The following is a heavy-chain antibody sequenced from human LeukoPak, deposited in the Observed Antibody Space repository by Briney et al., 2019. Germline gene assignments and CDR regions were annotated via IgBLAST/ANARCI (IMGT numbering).Heavy chain of an antibody. D-gene: IGHD1-26*01. J-gene: IGHJ6*02. Sequence: ASVEVSCKASGYTFTSYDINWVRQATGQGLEWMGWMNPNSGNTGYAQKFQGRVTMTRNTSISTAYMELSSLRSEDTAVYYCARRAPTTILYYYYYGMDVWGQGTTVTVSS. CDR2: MNPNSGNT. V-gene: IGHV1-8*01. CDR3: ARRAPTTILYYYYYGMDV. CDR1: GYTFTSYD.